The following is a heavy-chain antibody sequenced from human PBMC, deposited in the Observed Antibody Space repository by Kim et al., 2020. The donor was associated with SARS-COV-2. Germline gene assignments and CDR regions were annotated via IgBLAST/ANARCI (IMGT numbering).Heavy chain of an antibody. V-gene: IGHV3-21*01. CDR3: AIGGLIYYYYAMDV. D-gene: IGHD3-10*01. Sequence: GGSLRLSCAASGFTFSNYSMHWVRQAPGKGLEWVSSISSTSSHRYHADSVRGRFTISRDNAKNSLYLQMNSLRAEDTAVYYCAIGGLIYYYYAMDVWGQG. CDR2: ISSTSSHR. J-gene: IGHJ6*02. CDR1: GFTFSNYS.